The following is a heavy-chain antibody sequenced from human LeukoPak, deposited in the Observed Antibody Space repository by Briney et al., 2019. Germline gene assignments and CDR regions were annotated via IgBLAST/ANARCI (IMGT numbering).Heavy chain of an antibody. J-gene: IGHJ3*02. V-gene: IGHV3-9*01. CDR3: ANGFQDIVVVPAVKGAFDI. Sequence: PGRSLRLSCAASGFTFDDYAMHWVRQAPGKGLEWVSGISWNSGSIGYADSVKGRFTISRDNSKNTLYLQMNSLRAEDTAVYYCANGFQDIVVVPAVKGAFDIWGQGTMVTVSS. D-gene: IGHD2-2*01. CDR1: GFTFDDYA. CDR2: ISWNSGSI.